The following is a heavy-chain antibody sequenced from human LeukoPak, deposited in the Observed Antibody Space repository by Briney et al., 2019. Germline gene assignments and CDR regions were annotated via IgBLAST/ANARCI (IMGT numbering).Heavy chain of an antibody. CDR3: ARWTYYYDSSGYFY. CDR2: INHSGST. J-gene: IGHJ4*02. Sequence: SETLSLTCAVYGGSFSGYYWSWIRQPPGKGLEWIGEINHSGSTNHNPSLKSRVTISVDTSKNQFSLKLSSVTAADTAVYYCARWTYYYDSSGYFYWGQGTLVTVSS. D-gene: IGHD3-22*01. CDR1: GGSFSGYY. V-gene: IGHV4-34*01.